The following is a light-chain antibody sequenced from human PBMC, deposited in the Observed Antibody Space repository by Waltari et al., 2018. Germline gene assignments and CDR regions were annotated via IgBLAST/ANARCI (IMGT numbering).Light chain of an antibody. Sequence: QSVLTQPPSVSAAPRPRFPLPCPGGSSNIGNNYVSWYRQFPGTAPKLLIYENTERPSGIPGRFSGSKSGTSATLDITGLQAGDEADYYCGTWDSSLSGAVFGGGTHLTVL. V-gene: IGLV1-51*02. CDR1: SSNIGNNY. J-gene: IGLJ7*01. CDR3: GTWDSSLSGAV. CDR2: ENT.